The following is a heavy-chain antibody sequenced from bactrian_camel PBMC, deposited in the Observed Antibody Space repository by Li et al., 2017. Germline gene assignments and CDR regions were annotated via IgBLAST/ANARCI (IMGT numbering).Heavy chain of an antibody. D-gene: IGHD2*01. CDR1: AKYTVGSYC. CDR2: IDSNGRPT. CDR3: AANSRRGQLYFRGIPAARWYTY. J-gene: IGHJ4*01. V-gene: IGHV3S59*01. Sequence: VQLVESGGGSVQAGGSLRLSCSASAKYTVGSYCMGWFRRAPGKEREDVAHIDSNGRPTMYAASVTGRFTISADRPKNTLYLQMNSLKPEDTATYYCAANSRRGQLYFRGIPAARWYTYWGLGTQVTVS.